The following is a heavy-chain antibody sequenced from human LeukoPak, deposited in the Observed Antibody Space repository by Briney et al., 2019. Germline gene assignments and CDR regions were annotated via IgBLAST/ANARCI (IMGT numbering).Heavy chain of an antibody. CDR2: INHSGST. J-gene: IGHJ4*02. CDR1: GFTFSSYS. CDR3: ASATGSSWYYFDY. D-gene: IGHD6-13*01. Sequence: PGGSLRLSCAASGFTFSSYSMNWVRQPPGKGLEWIGEINHSGSTNYNPSLKSRVTISVDTSKNQFSLKLSSVTAADTAVYYCASATGSSWYYFDYWGQGTLVTVSS. V-gene: IGHV4-34*01.